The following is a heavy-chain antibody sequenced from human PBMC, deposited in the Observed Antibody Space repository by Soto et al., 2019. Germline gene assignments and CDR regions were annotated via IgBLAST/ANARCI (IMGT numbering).Heavy chain of an antibody. CDR3: ARDGAEPFDY. CDR2: IYYGGST. CDR1: GGSISSGGYY. Sequence: KSSETLSLTCTVSGGSISSGGYYWSWIRQHPGKGLEWIGYIYYGGSTYYNPSLKSRVTISVDTSKNQFSLKLSSVTAADTAVYYCARDGAEPFDYWGQGTLVTVSS. V-gene: IGHV4-31*03. J-gene: IGHJ4*02. D-gene: IGHD3-16*01.